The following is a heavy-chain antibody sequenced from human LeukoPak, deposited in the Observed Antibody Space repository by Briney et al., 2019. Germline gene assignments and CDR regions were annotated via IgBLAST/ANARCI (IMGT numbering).Heavy chain of an antibody. Sequence: PSETLSLTCTVSGGSISSSSYYWGWIRQPPGKGLEWIGSIYYSGSTYYNPSLKSRVTISVDTSKNQFSLKLSSVTAADTAVYYCARFPSNRRYYYGMDVWGQGTTVTVSS. CDR2: IYYSGST. D-gene: IGHD2/OR15-2a*01. J-gene: IGHJ6*02. V-gene: IGHV4-39*01. CDR3: ARFPSNRRYYYGMDV. CDR1: GGSISSSSYY.